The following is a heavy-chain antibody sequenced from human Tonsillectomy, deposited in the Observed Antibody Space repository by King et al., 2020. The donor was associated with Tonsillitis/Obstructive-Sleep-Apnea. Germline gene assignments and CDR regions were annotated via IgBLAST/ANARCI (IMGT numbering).Heavy chain of an antibody. V-gene: IGHV4-39*01. CDR3: ARAYDSCGYNWHY. Sequence: QLQESGPGLVKPSETLSLTCTVSGGSIRSSSYYWGWIRQPPGKGLEWIGNIFYSGTTYYNPSLKSRVIMSVDTSKNQLSLKLSSVTAADTAVYYWARAYDSCGYNWHYWGQGTLVTVSS. D-gene: IGHD3-22*01. J-gene: IGHJ4*02. CDR1: GGSIRSSSYY. CDR2: IFYSGTT.